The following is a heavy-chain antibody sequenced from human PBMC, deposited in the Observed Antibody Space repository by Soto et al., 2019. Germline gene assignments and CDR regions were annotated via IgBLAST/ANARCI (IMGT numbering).Heavy chain of an antibody. J-gene: IGHJ6*03. D-gene: IGHD4-17*01. Sequence: EVQLVESGGGLVQPGGSLRLSCAASGFTFSSYWMHWVRQAPGKGLVWVSRINSDGSSTSYADSVKGRFTISRDNAKNTLYLQMNSLRAEDTAVYYCASLSDYGDYYYYYMDVWGKGTTVTVFS. CDR1: GFTFSSYW. CDR2: INSDGSST. CDR3: ASLSDYGDYYYYYMDV. V-gene: IGHV3-74*01.